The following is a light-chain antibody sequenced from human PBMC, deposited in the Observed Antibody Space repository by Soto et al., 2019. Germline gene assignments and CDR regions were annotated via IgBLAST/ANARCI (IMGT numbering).Light chain of an antibody. CDR2: GAS. CDR3: QQFNNWPGT. V-gene: IGKV3D-15*01. J-gene: IGKJ1*01. Sequence: IVITQSPATLSVSPGERATLSCRASQSVSTNLAWYQQKPGQAPRLLIHGASSRATGIPARFSGSGSGTEFTLTISXLQSEDFAVYYCQQFNNWPGTFGQGTKV. CDR1: QSVSTN.